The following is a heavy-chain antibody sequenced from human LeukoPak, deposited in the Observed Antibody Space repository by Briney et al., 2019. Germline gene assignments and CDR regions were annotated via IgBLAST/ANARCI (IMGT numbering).Heavy chain of an antibody. J-gene: IGHJ6*03. CDR1: GGSISGYY. V-gene: IGHV4-34*01. CDR3: ARDRGGYSYGPYYYYMDV. Sequence: SETLSLTCTVSGGSISGYYWSWIRQPPGKGLEWIGEINHSGSTNYNPSLKSRVTISVDTSKNQFSLKLSSVTAADTAVYYCARDRGGYSYGPYYYYMDVWGKGTTVTVSS. D-gene: IGHD5-18*01. CDR2: INHSGST.